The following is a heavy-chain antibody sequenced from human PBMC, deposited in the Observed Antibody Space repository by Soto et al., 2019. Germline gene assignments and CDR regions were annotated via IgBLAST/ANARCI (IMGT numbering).Heavy chain of an antibody. Sequence: QVQLVQSGAEEKKPGASVKVSCKASAYTFIYNAIHWVRQAPGQRLEWMGWINAGNGNTKYSEKFRGRVTITRDTSANTAYMELSSLRSEDTAVYFCAREQGARKTFDLWGQGTLVTVSS. CDR1: AYTFIYNA. V-gene: IGHV1-3*05. CDR3: AREQGARKTFDL. D-gene: IGHD3-16*01. CDR2: INAGNGNT. J-gene: IGHJ4*02.